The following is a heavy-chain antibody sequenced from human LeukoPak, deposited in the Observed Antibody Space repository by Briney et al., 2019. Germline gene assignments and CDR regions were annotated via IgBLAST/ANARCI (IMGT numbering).Heavy chain of an antibody. CDR2: ISGDGGST. Sequence: GGSLRLSCAASGFTFDDYAMHWVRQAPGKGLEWVSLISGDGGSTYYADSVKGRFTISRDNRKNSLYLQMNSLRTEDTALYYCAKGPCTNGVCYAYYFGYWGQGTLVTVSS. V-gene: IGHV3-43*02. CDR3: AKGPCTNGVCYAYYFGY. D-gene: IGHD2-8*01. CDR1: GFTFDDYA. J-gene: IGHJ4*02.